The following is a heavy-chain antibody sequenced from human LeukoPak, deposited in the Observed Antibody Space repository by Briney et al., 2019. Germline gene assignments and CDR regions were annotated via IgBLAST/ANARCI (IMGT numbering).Heavy chain of an antibody. CDR3: ARVLKLGYCSGGSCYGRYYYYYYMDV. CDR2: INHSGST. CDR1: GGSFSGYY. J-gene: IGHJ6*03. D-gene: IGHD2-15*01. V-gene: IGHV4-34*01. Sequence: PSETLSLTCAGYGGSFSGYYWSWVRQPPGKGLEWIGGINHSGSTNYNPSLKSRVTISVDTSKNQFSLKLRSVTAADTAVYYCARVLKLGYCSGGSCYGRYYYYYYMDVWGKGTTVTVSS.